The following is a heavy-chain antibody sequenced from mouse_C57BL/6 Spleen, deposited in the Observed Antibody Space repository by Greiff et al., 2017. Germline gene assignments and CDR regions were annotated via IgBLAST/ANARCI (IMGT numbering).Heavy chain of an antibody. CDR3: ARRDVYYCGSFDV. CDR2: IDPSDSET. Sequence: VQLQQPGAELVRPGSSVKLSCKASGYTFTSYWMHWVKQRPIQGLEWIGNIDPSDSETHYNQKFKDKATLTVDKSSSTAYMQLSSLTSEDSAVYFCARRDVYYCGSFDVWGTGTTVTVSS. D-gene: IGHD1-1*01. V-gene: IGHV1-52*01. CDR1: GYTFTSYW. J-gene: IGHJ1*03.